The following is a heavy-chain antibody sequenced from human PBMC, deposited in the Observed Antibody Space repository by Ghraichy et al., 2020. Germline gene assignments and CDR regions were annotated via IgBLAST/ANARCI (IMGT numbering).Heavy chain of an antibody. Sequence: SETLSLTCTVSGGSISSYYWSWIRQPPGKGLEWIGYIYYSGSTNYNPSLKSRVTISVDTSKNQFSLKLSSVTAADTAVYYCARENHYDFWSGYYSEGPQPYDACDIWGQGTMVTVSS. D-gene: IGHD3-3*01. CDR2: IYYSGST. V-gene: IGHV4-59*01. CDR1: GGSISSYY. CDR3: ARENHYDFWSGYYSEGPQPYDACDI. J-gene: IGHJ3*02.